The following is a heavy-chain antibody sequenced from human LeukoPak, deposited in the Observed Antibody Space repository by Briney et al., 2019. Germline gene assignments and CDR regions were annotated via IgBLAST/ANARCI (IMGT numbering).Heavy chain of an antibody. D-gene: IGHD3-9*01. J-gene: IGHJ3*02. V-gene: IGHV4-39*07. CDR2: IYYSGST. Sequence: SETLSLTCTVSGGSISSSSYYWGWIRQPPGKGLEWIGSIYYSGSTNYNPSLKSRVTISVDTSKNQFSLKLSSVTAADTAVYYCARAAFEYYDILTGYAGFDIWGQGTMVTVSS. CDR1: GGSISSSSYY. CDR3: ARAAFEYYDILTGYAGFDI.